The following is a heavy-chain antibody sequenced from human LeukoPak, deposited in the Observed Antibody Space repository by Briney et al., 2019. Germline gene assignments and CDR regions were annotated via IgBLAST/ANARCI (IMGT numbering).Heavy chain of an antibody. Sequence: GGSLRLSCAASGFTFSTYEMNWVRQAPGKGLEWVSYISGGGSTIYYADFVQGRFTISRDNAKNSLYLQIDNLRAEDTAVYYCARDQTVSGAFDCWGQGTLVTVSS. J-gene: IGHJ4*02. CDR3: ARDQTVSGAFDC. CDR2: ISGGGSTI. CDR1: GFTFSTYE. D-gene: IGHD6-19*01. V-gene: IGHV3-48*03.